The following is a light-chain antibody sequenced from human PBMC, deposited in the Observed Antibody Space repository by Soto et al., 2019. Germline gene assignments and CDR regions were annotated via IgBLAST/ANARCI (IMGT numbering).Light chain of an antibody. CDR1: QSISRW. J-gene: IGKJ1*01. CDR3: QQYNSYPWT. V-gene: IGKV1-5*01. CDR2: DVS. Sequence: DIQMTQSPSTLSASVGDRVTITCRASQSISRWLAWYRQKPGKAPKVLIYDVSSLESGVPSRFSGSGSGTEFTLTISSLQPDDFATYYCQQYNSYPWTFGQGTKVDIK.